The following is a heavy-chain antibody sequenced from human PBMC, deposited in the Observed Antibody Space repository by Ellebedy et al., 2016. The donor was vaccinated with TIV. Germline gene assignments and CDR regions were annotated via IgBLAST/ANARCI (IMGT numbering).Heavy chain of an antibody. J-gene: IGHJ4*02. V-gene: IGHV1-18*01. Sequence: AASVKVSCKASGYTFTSHGISWVRQAPGQGLEWMGWISAYNGNTNYAQKLQGRVTMTTDTSTSTAYMELRSLRSDDTAVYYCARDQGDDYVWGSYLNYWGQGTLVTVSS. D-gene: IGHD3-16*02. CDR2: ISAYNGNT. CDR1: GYTFTSHG. CDR3: ARDQGDDYVWGSYLNY.